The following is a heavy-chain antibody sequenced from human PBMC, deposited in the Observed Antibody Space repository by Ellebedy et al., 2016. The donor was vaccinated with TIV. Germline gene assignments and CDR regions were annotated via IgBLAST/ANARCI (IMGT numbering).Heavy chain of an antibody. CDR3: AKGPFNWLRYFDY. V-gene: IGHV3-23*01. Sequence: GESLKISXAASGFTFSSYAMSWVRQAPGKGLEWVSAIGGSGTPTYYADSVKGRFTISRDNSKNTLFLQMNSLRAEDTAIYFCAKGPFNWLRYFDYWGQGTVVTVSS. CDR1: GFTFSSYA. J-gene: IGHJ4*02. CDR2: IGGSGTPT. D-gene: IGHD1-20*01.